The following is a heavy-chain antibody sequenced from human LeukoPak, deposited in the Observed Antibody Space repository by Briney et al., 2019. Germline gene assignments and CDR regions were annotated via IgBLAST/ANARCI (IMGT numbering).Heavy chain of an antibody. CDR1: GGSISSGSYY. CDR2: IYTSGST. Sequence: SETLSLTCTVSGGSISSGSYYWSWIRQPAGKGLEWIGRIYTSGSTNYNPSLKSRVTISVDTSKNQFSLKLSSVTAADTAVYYCARICHSLRDAFDIWGQGTMVTVSS. V-gene: IGHV4-61*02. J-gene: IGHJ3*02. CDR3: ARICHSLRDAFDI. D-gene: IGHD2-2*01.